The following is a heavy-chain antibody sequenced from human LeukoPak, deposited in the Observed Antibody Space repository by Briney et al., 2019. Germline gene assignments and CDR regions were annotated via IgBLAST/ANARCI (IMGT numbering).Heavy chain of an antibody. CDR1: GYNFSNYW. V-gene: IGHV5-51*01. CDR3: ARGFPYDSSGYHYYFDY. Sequence: GESLKISCLGSGYNFSNYWIGWVRQMPGKGLEWMGIIYPGDSDTRYSPSFQGQVTISADKSISTAYLQWSSLKASDTAMYYCARGFPYDSSGYHYYFDYWGQGTLVTVSS. D-gene: IGHD3-22*01. J-gene: IGHJ4*02. CDR2: IYPGDSDT.